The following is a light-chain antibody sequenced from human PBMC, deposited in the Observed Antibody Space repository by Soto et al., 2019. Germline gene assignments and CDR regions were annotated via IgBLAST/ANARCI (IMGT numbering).Light chain of an antibody. CDR3: QQYNNWPRT. V-gene: IGKV3D-15*01. CDR1: QSVSNN. Sequence: EIVLTQSPGTLSLSPGERATLSCRASQSVSNNYLAWYQQKPGQAPRLLIYGASNRATGIPDRFSGSGSGTEFTLTINSLQSEDFEVYYCQQYNNWPRTFGQGTKVDIK. CDR2: GAS. J-gene: IGKJ1*01.